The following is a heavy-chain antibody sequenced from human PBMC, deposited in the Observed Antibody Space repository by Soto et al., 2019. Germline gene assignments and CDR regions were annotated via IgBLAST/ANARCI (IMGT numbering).Heavy chain of an antibody. V-gene: IGHV3-21*01. CDR3: ARESEDLTSNFDY. J-gene: IGHJ4*02. CDR2: LSSTTNYI. Sequence: EVQLVESGGGLVKPGGSLRLSCAASGFTFTRYSMNWVHQAPGKGLEWVSSLSSTTNYIYYADSMKCRFTVSRDNAKNSVYLDMNSLSAEDTAVYYCARESEDLTSNFDYWGQGTLVTVSS. CDR1: GFTFTRYS.